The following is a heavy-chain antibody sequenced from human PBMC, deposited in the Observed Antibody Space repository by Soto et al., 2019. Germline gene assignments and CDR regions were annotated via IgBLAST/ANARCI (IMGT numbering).Heavy chain of an antibody. CDR1: SGSISSSNW. J-gene: IGHJ4*02. CDR3: ARREYRSWAYCGGDCYYFDY. CDR2: IYHSGST. Sequence: PSETLSLTCAVSSGSISSSNWWSWVRQPPGKGLEWIGEIYHSGSTNYNPSLKSRVTISVDKSKNQFSLKLSSVTAADTAVYYCARREYRSWAYCGGDCYYFDYWGQGTLVTVSS. D-gene: IGHD2-21*01. V-gene: IGHV4-4*02.